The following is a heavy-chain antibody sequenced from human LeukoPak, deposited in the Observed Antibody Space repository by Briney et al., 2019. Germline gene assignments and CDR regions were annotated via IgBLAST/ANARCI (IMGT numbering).Heavy chain of an antibody. D-gene: IGHD6-13*01. CDR2: IYPGVSDT. Sequence: GESLKISCKGSGYSFTSYWIGWVRQMPGKGLEWMGIIYPGVSDTRYSPSFQGQVTISADKSISTAYLQWSSLKASDTAMYYCARHHRPYSSSWYWYFDLWGRGTLVTVSS. V-gene: IGHV5-51*01. CDR3: ARHHRPYSSSWYWYFDL. J-gene: IGHJ2*01. CDR1: GYSFTSYW.